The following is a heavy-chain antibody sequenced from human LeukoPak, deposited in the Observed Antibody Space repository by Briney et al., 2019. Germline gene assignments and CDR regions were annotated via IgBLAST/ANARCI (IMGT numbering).Heavy chain of an antibody. CDR1: GYTFTSYY. D-gene: IGHD6-13*01. CDR2: INPSGGST. J-gene: IGHJ6*03. V-gene: IGHV1-46*01. CDR3: ARDCAIAAAGPPPYYYMDV. Sequence: ASVKVSCKASGYTFTSYYMHWVRQAPGQGLEWMGIINPSGGSTSYAQKFQGRVTMTRDMSTSTVYMELSSLRSEDTAVYYCARDCAIAAAGPPPYYYMDVWGKGTTVTVSS.